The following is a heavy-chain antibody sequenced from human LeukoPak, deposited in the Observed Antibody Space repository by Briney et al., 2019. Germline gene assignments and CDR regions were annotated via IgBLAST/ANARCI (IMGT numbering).Heavy chain of an antibody. D-gene: IGHD2/OR15-2a*01. CDR1: GNYW. Sequence: GGSLRFSCAASGNYWMHWVRQAPGKGLVWVSHINSDGSWTSYADSVKGRFTISKDNAKNTVYLQMNSLRAEDTAVYYCASFYETYWGRGTLVTVSS. CDR3: ASFYETY. V-gene: IGHV3-74*01. J-gene: IGHJ4*02. CDR2: INSDGSWT.